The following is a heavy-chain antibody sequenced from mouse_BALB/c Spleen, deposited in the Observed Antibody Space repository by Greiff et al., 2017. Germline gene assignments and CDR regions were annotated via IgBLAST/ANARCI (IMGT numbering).Heavy chain of an antibody. D-gene: IGHD2-14*01. CDR3: ARFGYRYDVGAMDY. J-gene: IGHJ4*01. Sequence: VKLQESGAELVMPGASVKMSCKASGYTFTDYWMHWVKQRPGQGLEWIGAIDTSDSYTSYNQKFKGKATLTVDESSSTAYMQLSSLTSEDSAVYYCARFGYRYDVGAMDYWGQGTSVTVSS. CDR1: GYTFTDYW. V-gene: IGHV1-69*01. CDR2: IDTSDSYT.